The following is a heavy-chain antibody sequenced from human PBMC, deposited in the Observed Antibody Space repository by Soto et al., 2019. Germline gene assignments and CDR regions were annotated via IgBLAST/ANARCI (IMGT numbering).Heavy chain of an antibody. CDR3: GRGYSGLGASSYCDY. J-gene: IGHJ4*02. V-gene: IGHV3-9*01. CDR1: GFTFDNYA. CDR2: IGWNSYTR. Sequence: EVQLVESGGGLVQPGRSLRLSCAASGFTFDNYAMYWVRQAPGKGLEWVSGIGWNSYTRNYADSVKGRFTISRENAKNSLYLQMNSLRAEDTGMYSFGRGYSGLGASSYCDYWGRVTLVIVSS. D-gene: IGHD3-16*01.